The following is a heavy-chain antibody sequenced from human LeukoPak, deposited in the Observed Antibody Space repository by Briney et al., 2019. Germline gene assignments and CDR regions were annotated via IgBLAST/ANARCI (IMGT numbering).Heavy chain of an antibody. D-gene: IGHD5-12*01. V-gene: IGHV3-74*01. CDR1: GFTFSSNW. CDR3: ARSSWPATRFDS. J-gene: IGHJ5*01. CDR2: INSDGSYT. Sequence: GRSLRLSCEAFGFTFSSNWMHWVRQAPGKGLVWVSRINSDGSYTSYADSVKGRFTISRDNAKNTLYLQMNSLRVEDTAVYYCARSSWPATRFDSWGQGSLVTVSS.